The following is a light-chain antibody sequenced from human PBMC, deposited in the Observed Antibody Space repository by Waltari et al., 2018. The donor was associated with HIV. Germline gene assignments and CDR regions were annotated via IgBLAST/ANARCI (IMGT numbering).Light chain of an antibody. J-gene: IGLJ2*01. V-gene: IGLV1-40*01. CDR3: QSYDISLSVI. Sequence: QSVLTQPPSVSGAPGQRVTISCTGSRSNIRAGYGGHWYQRLPGAAPNLLIYTTNIRPSGVPDRFSGSRSGTSASLAITGLQADDEGDYYCQSYDISLSVIFGGGTKLTVL. CDR2: TTN. CDR1: RSNIRAGYG.